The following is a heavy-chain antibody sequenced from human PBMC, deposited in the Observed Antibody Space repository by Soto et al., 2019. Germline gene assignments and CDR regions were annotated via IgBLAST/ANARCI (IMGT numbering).Heavy chain of an antibody. CDR2: ISYDGSNK. Sequence: GGSLRLSCAASGFTFSSYGMHWVRQAPGKGLEWVAVISYDGSNKYYADSVKGRFTISRDNSKNTLYLQMNSLRAEDTAVYYCARDGTIFGVVPDYWGQGTLVTVSS. V-gene: IGHV3-30*03. D-gene: IGHD3-3*01. CDR3: ARDGTIFGVVPDY. J-gene: IGHJ4*02. CDR1: GFTFSSYG.